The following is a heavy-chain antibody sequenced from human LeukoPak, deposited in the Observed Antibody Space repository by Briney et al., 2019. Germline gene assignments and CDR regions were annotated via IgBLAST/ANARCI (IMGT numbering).Heavy chain of an antibody. CDR3: ARITDYSDYYYYSMDV. Sequence: PSQTLSLTCTVSGGSISSGSYYWSWIRQPAGKGLEWIGRIYTSGSTNCNPSLKSRVTISVDTSKNQFSLKLRSVTAADTAVYYCARITDYSDYYYYSMDVWGKGTTVTVSS. J-gene: IGHJ6*03. CDR1: GGSISSGSYY. CDR2: IYTSGST. V-gene: IGHV4-61*02. D-gene: IGHD4-11*01.